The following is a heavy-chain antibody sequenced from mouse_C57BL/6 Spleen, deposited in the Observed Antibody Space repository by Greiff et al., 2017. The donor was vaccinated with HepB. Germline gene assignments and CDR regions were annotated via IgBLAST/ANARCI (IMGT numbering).Heavy chain of an antibody. Sequence: EVKLMESGGGLVQPGGSLSLSCAASGFTFTDYYMSWVRQPPGKALEWLGFIRNKANGYTTEYSASVKGRFTISRDNSQSILYLQMNALRAEDSATYYCARYKDDGYYVDWYFDVWGTGTTVTVSS. J-gene: IGHJ1*03. CDR1: GFTFTDYY. V-gene: IGHV7-3*01. CDR3: ARYKDDGYYVDWYFDV. D-gene: IGHD2-3*01. CDR2: IRNKANGYTT.